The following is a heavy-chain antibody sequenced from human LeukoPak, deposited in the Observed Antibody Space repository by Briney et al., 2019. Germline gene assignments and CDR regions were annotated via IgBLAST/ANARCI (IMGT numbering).Heavy chain of an antibody. J-gene: IGHJ3*02. CDR1: GGSISSGGYY. V-gene: IGHV4-30-2*01. D-gene: IGHD1-14*01. CDR3: ARTTTGAFDI. CDR2: IYHSGST. Sequence: SETLSLTCTVSGGSISSGGYYWSWIRQPPGKGLEWIGYIYHSGSTYYNPSLKSRVTISVDRSKNQFALKLSSVTALDTAVYYCARTTTGAFDIWGQGTLVTVSS.